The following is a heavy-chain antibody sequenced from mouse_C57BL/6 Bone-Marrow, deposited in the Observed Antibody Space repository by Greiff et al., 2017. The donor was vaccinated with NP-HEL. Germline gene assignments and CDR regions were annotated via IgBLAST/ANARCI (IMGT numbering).Heavy chain of an antibody. Sequence: EVKLQESGGGLVKPGGSLKLSCAASGFTFSSYTMSWVRQTPEKRLEWVATISGGGGNTYYPDSVKGRFTISRDNAKNTLYLQMSSLRSEDTALYYCARQGSTMVTTGFDYWGQGTTLTVSS. J-gene: IGHJ2*01. D-gene: IGHD2-2*01. CDR1: GFTFSSYT. CDR3: ARQGSTMVTTGFDY. CDR2: ISGGGGNT. V-gene: IGHV5-9*01.